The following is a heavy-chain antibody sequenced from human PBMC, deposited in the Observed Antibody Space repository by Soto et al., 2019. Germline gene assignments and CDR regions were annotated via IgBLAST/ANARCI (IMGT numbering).Heavy chain of an antibody. V-gene: IGHV3-30*18. CDR2: ISYDGSNK. CDR3: AKDRFIAVAGLVY. Sequence: GGSLRLSCAASGFTFSSYGMHWVRQAPGKGLEWVAVISYDGSNKYYADSVKGRFTISRDNSKNTLYLQMNSLRAEDTAVYYCAKDRFIAVAGLVYWGQGTPVTVSS. D-gene: IGHD6-19*01. J-gene: IGHJ4*02. CDR1: GFTFSSYG.